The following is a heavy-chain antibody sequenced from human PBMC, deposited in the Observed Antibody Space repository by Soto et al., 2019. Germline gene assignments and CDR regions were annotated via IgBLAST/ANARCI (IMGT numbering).Heavy chain of an antibody. Sequence: EVQLVESGGGLVQPGGSLRLSCAASGFTFSSYDMHWVRQATGKGLEWVSAIGTAGDTYYPGSVKGRFTISRENAKNSLYLQMNSLTAGDTAVYYCARGPIGQQLVLSPYYGMDVWGQGTTVTVSS. J-gene: IGHJ6*02. V-gene: IGHV3-13*01. D-gene: IGHD6-13*01. CDR3: ARGPIGQQLVLSPYYGMDV. CDR1: GFTFSSYD. CDR2: IGTAGDT.